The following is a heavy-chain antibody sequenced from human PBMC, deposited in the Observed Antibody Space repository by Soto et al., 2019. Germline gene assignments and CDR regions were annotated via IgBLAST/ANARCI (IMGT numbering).Heavy chain of an antibody. CDR3: TRRLGS. CDR1: GFTVSNNY. Sequence: EVQLVESGGGLVQPGGSLRLSCVASGFTVSNNYMSWVRQAPGKGLEWVSFIYSGGNTYYADSVKGRFTLSRDKSKNTLYLQMTSLRAEDTAVYYCTRRLGSWGQGTLVTVS. CDR2: IYSGGNT. J-gene: IGHJ5*02. D-gene: IGHD3-16*01. V-gene: IGHV3-66*01.